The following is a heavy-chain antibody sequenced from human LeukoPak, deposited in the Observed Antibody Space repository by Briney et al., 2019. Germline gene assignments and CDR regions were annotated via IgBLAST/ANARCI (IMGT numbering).Heavy chain of an antibody. CDR3: ARVESLSIVGAPSHAFDI. D-gene: IGHD1-26*01. CDR2: IYTSGST. Sequence: SETLSLTCTVSGGSISGYYWSWIRQPAGKGLEWIGRIYTSGSTNYNPSLKSRVTMSVDTSKNQFSLKLSSVTAADTAVYYCARVESLSIVGAPSHAFDIWGQGTMVTVSS. J-gene: IGHJ3*02. V-gene: IGHV4-4*07. CDR1: GGSISGYY.